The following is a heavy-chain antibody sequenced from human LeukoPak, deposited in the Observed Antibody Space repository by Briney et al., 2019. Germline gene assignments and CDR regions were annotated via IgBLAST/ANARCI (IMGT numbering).Heavy chain of an antibody. CDR3: ARSTVVNNLDY. CDR2: IYHSGST. D-gene: IGHD2-21*01. J-gene: IGHJ4*02. V-gene: IGHV4-38-2*02. CDR1: GYSISSGYY. Sequence: SETPSLTCTVSGYSISSGYYWGWIRQPPGKGLEWIGSIYHSGSTYYNPSLKSRVTISVDTSKNQFSLKLSSVTAADTAVYYCARSTVVNNLDYWGQGTLVTVSS.